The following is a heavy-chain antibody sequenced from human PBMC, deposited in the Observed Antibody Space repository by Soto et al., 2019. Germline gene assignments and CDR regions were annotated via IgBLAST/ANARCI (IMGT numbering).Heavy chain of an antibody. CDR2: IIPIFGTA. J-gene: IGHJ6*02. D-gene: IGHD2-2*01. V-gene: IGHV1-69*12. CDR1: GGTFSSYA. Sequence: QVQLVQSGAEVKKPGSSVKVSCKASGGTFSSYAISWVRQAPVQGLEWMGGIIPIFGTANYAQKFQGRVTITADEATSTAYMELSSLRSEDTAVYYCARRGEYCISNSCIQYGMDVWGQGTTVTVSS. CDR3: ARRGEYCISNSCIQYGMDV.